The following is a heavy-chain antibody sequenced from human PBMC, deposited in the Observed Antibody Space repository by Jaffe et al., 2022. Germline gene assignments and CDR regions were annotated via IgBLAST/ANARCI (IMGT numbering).Heavy chain of an antibody. CDR3: ARGPCAGTICGRGFFGS. CDR1: GFTFSSEW. J-gene: IGHJ5*01. V-gene: IGHV3-74*01. CDR2: INPDGSDT. Sequence: EVQLAESGGGLVQPGGSLRLSCAASGFTFSSEWMHWVRQAPGKGLVWVSRINPDGSDTTYADSAKGRFTISRDNAKNTLYLQMNSLRADDTAVYYCARGPCAGTICGRGFFGSWGQGTLVTVSS. D-gene: IGHD3-10*02.